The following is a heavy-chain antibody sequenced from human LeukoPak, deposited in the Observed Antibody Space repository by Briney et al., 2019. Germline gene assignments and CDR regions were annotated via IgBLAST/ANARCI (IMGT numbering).Heavy chain of an antibody. V-gene: IGHV3-23*01. D-gene: IGHD6-19*01. CDR3: AKAMWYSSGWWGFDY. CDR1: GFTFSSYA. CDR2: ISGSGGST. J-gene: IGHJ4*02. Sequence: GGPLRLSCAASGFTFSSYAMSWVRQAPGKGLEWVSAISGSGGSTYYADSVKGRFTISRDNSKNTLYLQMNSLRAEDTAVYYCAKAMWYSSGWWGFDYWGQGTLVTVSS.